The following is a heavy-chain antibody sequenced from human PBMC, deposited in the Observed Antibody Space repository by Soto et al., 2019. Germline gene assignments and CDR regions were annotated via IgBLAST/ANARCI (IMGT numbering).Heavy chain of an antibody. CDR3: ASGSSWYPVDYYFDY. V-gene: IGHV1-18*04. CDR2: ISAYNGNT. CDR1: GYTLTSYG. J-gene: IGHJ4*02. D-gene: IGHD6-13*01. Sequence: GASVKVSCKASGYTLTSYGISWVRQAPGQGLEWMGWISAYNGNTNYAQKLQGRVTMTTDTSTSTAYMELRSLRSDDTAVYYCASGSSWYPVDYYFDYWGQGTLVTVSS.